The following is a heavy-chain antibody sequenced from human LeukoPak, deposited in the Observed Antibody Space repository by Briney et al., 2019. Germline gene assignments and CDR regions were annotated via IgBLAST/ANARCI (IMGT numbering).Heavy chain of an antibody. D-gene: IGHD3-16*01. Sequence: SETLSLTCTVSGGSISTANWWSWVRQSPGKGLEWIGEIYHDGKTNYHPSLESRVTVWMDKPRNQFSLRMHSMTAAGTAVYYCLRQSPGFMIAGHFEYWAQGILVTVSS. J-gene: IGHJ4*02. CDR1: GGSISTANW. CDR3: LRQSPGFMIAGHFEY. CDR2: IYHDGKT. V-gene: IGHV4/OR15-8*02.